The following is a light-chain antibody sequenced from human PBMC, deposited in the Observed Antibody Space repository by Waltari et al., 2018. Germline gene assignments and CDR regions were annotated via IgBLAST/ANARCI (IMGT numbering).Light chain of an antibody. CDR1: SPNIGNDL. V-gene: IGLV1-51*01. CDR3: ATWDNSLTAVV. Sequence: QSVLTQPPSVSAAPGQKVTISCSGSSPNIGNDLVSCYHQLPGATPKLLIYDNYKRPSGIPDRISASKSGTSATLDITGLQIGDEADYYCATWDNSLTAVVFGGGTKLTVL. J-gene: IGLJ3*02. CDR2: DNY.